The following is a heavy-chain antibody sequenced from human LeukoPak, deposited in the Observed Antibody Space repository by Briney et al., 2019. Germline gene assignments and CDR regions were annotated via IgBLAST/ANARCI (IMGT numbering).Heavy chain of an antibody. J-gene: IGHJ4*02. Sequence: GESLKISCKGSGYGFSSYWIGWVRQMPGKGLEYMGIICPGDSDTRYSQSFQGQVTISADKSITTAYLQWSSLKASDTGMYYCARHTTVGGSLRFDYWGQGTLVIVPS. D-gene: IGHD4-23*01. V-gene: IGHV5-51*01. CDR2: ICPGDSDT. CDR1: GYGFSSYW. CDR3: ARHTTVGGSLRFDY.